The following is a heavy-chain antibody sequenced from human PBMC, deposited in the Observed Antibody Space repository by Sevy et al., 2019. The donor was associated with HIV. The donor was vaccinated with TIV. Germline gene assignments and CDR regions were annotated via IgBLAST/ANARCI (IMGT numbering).Heavy chain of an antibody. CDR2: ISSSGTYT. CDR1: EFTFSDYT. Sequence: GGSLRLSCAASEFTFSDYTMNWVRQAPGKGLEWVSSISSSGTYTYYADSLKGRFTISRDNAKNSLYLQMNSLRADDTAVYYCTREPSPTDYGDHGYYYGMDVWGQGTTVTVSS. CDR3: TREPSPTDYGDHGYYYGMDV. J-gene: IGHJ6*02. D-gene: IGHD4-17*01. V-gene: IGHV3-21*01.